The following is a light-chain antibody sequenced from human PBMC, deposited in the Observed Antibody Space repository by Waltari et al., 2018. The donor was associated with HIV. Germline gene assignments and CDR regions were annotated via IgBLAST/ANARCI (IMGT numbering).Light chain of an antibody. CDR3: CSYAGSRTWV. Sequence: QSALTQPASVSGSPGQTITIPCTGTSSDICCFNYGYWYQQHPGKAPNLMIYDVSKRPSGVSRRCSGSKSGNTASRTISVLQAEDETDYYCCSYAGSRTWVFGGGTKLTVL. V-gene: IGLV2-23*02. J-gene: IGLJ3*02. CDR2: DVS. CDR1: SSDICCFNY.